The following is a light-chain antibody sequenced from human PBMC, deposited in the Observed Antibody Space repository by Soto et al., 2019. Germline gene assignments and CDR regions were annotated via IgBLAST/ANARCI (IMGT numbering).Light chain of an antibody. CDR2: EVS. CDR1: SSDVGGYKY. J-gene: IGLJ2*01. V-gene: IGLV2-14*01. Sequence: QSVLTQPASVSGSPGQSITISCTGTSSDVGGYKYVSWYQQHPDKAPKLIIFEVSNRPSGISSRFSGSKSGNTASLTISGLQAEDEADYYCASYTRSSTSVIFGRGTQLTVL. CDR3: ASYTRSSTSVI.